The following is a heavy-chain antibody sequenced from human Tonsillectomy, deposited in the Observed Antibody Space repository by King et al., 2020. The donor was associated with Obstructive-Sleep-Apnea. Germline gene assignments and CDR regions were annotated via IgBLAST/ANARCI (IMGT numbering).Heavy chain of an antibody. CDR3: VTLGAVAGSGDAFDI. D-gene: IGHD6-19*01. J-gene: IGHJ3*02. V-gene: IGHV1-24*01. CDR2: FDPENGES. Sequence: QLVQSGAEVKKPGASVKVSCKVSGYTLTELFMHWVRQTPGKGLEWMGGFDPENGESIYAQKVQGRVTMTEDTSTDTAYMELSSLRSEDTAVYYCVTLGAVAGSGDAFDIWGQGTMVTVSS. CDR1: GYTLTELF.